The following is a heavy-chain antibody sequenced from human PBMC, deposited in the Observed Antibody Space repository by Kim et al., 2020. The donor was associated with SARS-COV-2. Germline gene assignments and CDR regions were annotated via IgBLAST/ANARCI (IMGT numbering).Heavy chain of an antibody. CDR2: VNPSGGTT. J-gene: IGHJ6*01. Sequence: ASVKVSCKASGYTFSTNYIHWVRQAPGQGLEWMGIVNPSGGTTTYAQKFQGRVTMTRDRSPETVYMELSSLRSEDTAVYYCARDRRPCGGECVYYFGMDVWGQATTVSVSS. D-gene: IGHD3-10*01. V-gene: IGHV1-46*01. CDR3: ARDRRPCGGECVYYFGMDV. CDR1: GYTFSTNY.